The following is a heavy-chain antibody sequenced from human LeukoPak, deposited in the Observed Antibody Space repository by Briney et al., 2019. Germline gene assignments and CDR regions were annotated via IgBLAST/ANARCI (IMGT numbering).Heavy chain of an antibody. CDR3: AKDGGNWYDSEGNYLMRSYMDV. CDR2: IKQDGSEK. J-gene: IGHJ6*03. Sequence: GGSLRLSCAASGFTFSSYWMTWVRQAPGKGLEWVANIKQDGSEKYYVDSVKGRFTISRDNAKNSLYLQMNSLRAEDTAVYYCAKDGGNWYDSEGNYLMRSYMDVWGKGTTVTVSS. CDR1: GFTFSSYW. V-gene: IGHV3-7*01. D-gene: IGHD3-16*01.